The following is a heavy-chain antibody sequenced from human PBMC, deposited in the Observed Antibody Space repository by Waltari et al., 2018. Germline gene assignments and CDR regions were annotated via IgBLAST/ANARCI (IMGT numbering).Heavy chain of an antibody. D-gene: IGHD5-12*01. J-gene: IGHJ4*02. V-gene: IGHV3-23*01. Sequence: EVQLLESGGGLVQPGGSLRLSCAASGFTFSNCGMSWVRQAPGKGLEWVSGISGSGESTYYVDSVKGRFSISRDNSKNTLYLQVNSLRAEDTAVYYCGKGRGGFDYRPDSWGQGTLLTVSS. CDR3: GKGRGGFDYRPDS. CDR1: GFTFSNCG. CDR2: ISGSGEST.